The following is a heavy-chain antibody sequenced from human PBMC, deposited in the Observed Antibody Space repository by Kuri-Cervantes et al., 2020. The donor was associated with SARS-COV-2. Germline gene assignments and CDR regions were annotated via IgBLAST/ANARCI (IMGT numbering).Heavy chain of an antibody. CDR1: GGSFSNFL. J-gene: IGHJ6*03. CDR3: ARLRRHNDGWFATGYYMDV. V-gene: IGHV4-34*01. Sequence: SETLSLTCGVYGGSFSNFLWGWVRQPPGKGLEWIGEINYSGTTNYNPSLKSRVTISVDPSKNLFSLNPTSVTAPDTAMYYCARLRRHNDGWFATGYYMDVWGKGTTVTVSS. CDR2: INYSGTT. D-gene: IGHD6-19*01.